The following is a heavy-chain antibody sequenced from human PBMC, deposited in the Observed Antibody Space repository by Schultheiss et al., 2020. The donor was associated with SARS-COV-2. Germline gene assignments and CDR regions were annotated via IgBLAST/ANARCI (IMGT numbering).Heavy chain of an antibody. J-gene: IGHJ6*02. V-gene: IGHV3-21*01. CDR1: GFTFSSYA. CDR3: ARGGVGADYGDYFLDYYYGMDV. CDR2: IISSSSYI. Sequence: GGSLRLSCAASGFTFSSYAMSWVRQAPGKGLEWVSSIISSSSYIYYADSVKGRFTISRDNAKNSLYLQMNSLRAEDTAVYYCARGGVGADYGDYFLDYYYGMDVWGQGTTVTVSS. D-gene: IGHD4-17*01.